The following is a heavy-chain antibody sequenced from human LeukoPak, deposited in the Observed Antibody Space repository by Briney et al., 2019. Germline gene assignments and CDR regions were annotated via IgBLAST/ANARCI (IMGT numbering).Heavy chain of an antibody. D-gene: IGHD3-10*01. CDR1: GGSFSGYY. CDR2: INHSGSA. J-gene: IGHJ4*02. CDR3: ARGPYYFGSGSDYKRNGYAY. Sequence: SETLSLTCAVSGGSFSGYYWSWIRQPPGKGLEWIGGINHSGSANYNPSLERRVTISINTYKNQFSLKLNSVTAADTAVYYCARGPYYFGSGSDYKRNGYAYWGQGTLVTVSS. V-gene: IGHV4-34*01.